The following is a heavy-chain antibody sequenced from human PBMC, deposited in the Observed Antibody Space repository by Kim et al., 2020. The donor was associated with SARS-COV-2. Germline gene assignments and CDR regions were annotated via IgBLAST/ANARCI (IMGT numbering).Heavy chain of an antibody. J-gene: IGHJ5*01. V-gene: IGHV3-23*01. Sequence: GGSLRLSCAASGVNFSNYGMSWVRQAPGKGLEWVSGISGSGISTYYADPVKGRFIISRDNSKNTVFLQMNSLRAEDTALYYCARGLVTSWFPTATWFAS. CDR3: ARGLVTSWFPTATWFAS. CDR2: ISGSGIST. D-gene: IGHD2-2*01. CDR1: GVNFSNYG.